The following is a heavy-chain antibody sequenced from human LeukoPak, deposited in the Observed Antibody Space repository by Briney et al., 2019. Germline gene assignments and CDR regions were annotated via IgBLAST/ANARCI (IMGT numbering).Heavy chain of an antibody. CDR1: GFTFSTYS. Sequence: GGSLRLSCAASGFTFSTYSMNWVRQAPGKGLEWVSSITSPVGRIYYADSLKGRITISRVNARSTLYLQMNSLRAEDTAVYYCATDGRSSGWYGFDYWGQGILVSVSS. V-gene: IGHV3-21*01. CDR2: ITSPVGRI. J-gene: IGHJ4*02. D-gene: IGHD6-19*01. CDR3: ATDGRSSGWYGFDY.